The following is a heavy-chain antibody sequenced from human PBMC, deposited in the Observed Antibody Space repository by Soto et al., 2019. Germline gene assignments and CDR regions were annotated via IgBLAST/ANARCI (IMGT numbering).Heavy chain of an antibody. J-gene: IGHJ4*02. CDR1: GFTFSTYS. CDR3: ARAATQWEVRHADY. CDR2: INGASSAI. Sequence: EVQLVESGGGLVQPGGSLRLSCAASGFTFSTYSMHWVRQAPGRSLEWISYINGASSAIFYADSVKGRFTISRDNAKNSLYLQLNSLGAEDTAVYYCARAATQWEVRHADYWGRGTLVTVSS. V-gene: IGHV3-48*01. D-gene: IGHD1-26*01.